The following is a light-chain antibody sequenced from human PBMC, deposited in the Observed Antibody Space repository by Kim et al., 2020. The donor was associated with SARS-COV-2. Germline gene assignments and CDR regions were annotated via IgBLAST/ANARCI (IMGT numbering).Light chain of an antibody. V-gene: IGKV1-5*01. Sequence: SASIGDKVTITCRASQSISDWLAWYQQKPGKAPKLLISDASTLESGVPSRFSGSGSGTDFTLTISSLQPDDFATYYCQQYYTDSSTFGQGTKLEI. CDR2: DAS. CDR1: QSISDW. J-gene: IGKJ2*01. CDR3: QQYYTDSST.